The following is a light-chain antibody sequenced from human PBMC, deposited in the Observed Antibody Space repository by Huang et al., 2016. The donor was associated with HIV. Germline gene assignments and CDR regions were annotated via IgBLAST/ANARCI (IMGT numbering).Light chain of an antibody. CDR3: HQYYSFPYT. V-gene: IGKV1-16*01. CDR2: SAC. Sequence: DIEMTQSPSSLSASVGDRVTVTCRASQGISNYLAWFQQKPGKAPESLIQSACSLQRGFPSRFSGSGSGTDFTLTSSGLQPDDSATYYCHQYYSFPYTFGQGTKLEIK. CDR1: QGISNY. J-gene: IGKJ2*01.